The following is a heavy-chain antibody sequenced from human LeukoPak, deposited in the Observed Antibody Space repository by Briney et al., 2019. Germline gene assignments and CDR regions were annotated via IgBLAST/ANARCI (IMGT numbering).Heavy chain of an antibody. Sequence: SETLSLTCTVSGGSISSSSHYWGLIRQPPGKGLEWIGDIYYSGTTYYNPSLKSRVTMSIDTSKKQFSLKLSSVTAADTAIYYCARQYSNTWYGWFDPWGQGTLVTVSS. CDR3: ARQYSNTWYGWFDP. CDR1: GGSISSSSHY. J-gene: IGHJ5*02. D-gene: IGHD6-13*01. V-gene: IGHV4-39*01. CDR2: IYYSGTT.